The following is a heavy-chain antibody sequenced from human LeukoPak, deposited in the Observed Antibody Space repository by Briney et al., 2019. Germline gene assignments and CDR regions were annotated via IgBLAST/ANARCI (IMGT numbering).Heavy chain of an antibody. J-gene: IGHJ4*02. CDR1: GYTFTGYY. CDR3: ARVSVYRSDFDY. CDR2: INPNSGGT. V-gene: IGHV1-2*02. Sequence: ASVKVSCKASGYTFTGYYRHWVRQAPGQGLEWMGWINPNSGGTNYAQKFQGRVTMTRDTSISTAYMELSRLRSDDTAVYYCARVSVYRSDFDYWGQGTLVTVSS. D-gene: IGHD1-26*01.